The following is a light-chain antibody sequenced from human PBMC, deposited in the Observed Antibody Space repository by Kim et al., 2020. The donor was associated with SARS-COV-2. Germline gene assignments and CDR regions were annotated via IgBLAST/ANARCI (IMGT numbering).Light chain of an antibody. CDR3: QAYNTDLRT. J-gene: IGKJ1*01. Sequence: DIQMTQSPSSLSASVGDRVTITCRASQGIGNYLAWYQQKPGKVPKLLIYAESTLQSGVPSRFSGSGSGTDFTLTISSLQPEDVATYYCQAYNTDLRTFGQGTKVDIK. CDR1: QGIGNY. V-gene: IGKV1-27*01. CDR2: AES.